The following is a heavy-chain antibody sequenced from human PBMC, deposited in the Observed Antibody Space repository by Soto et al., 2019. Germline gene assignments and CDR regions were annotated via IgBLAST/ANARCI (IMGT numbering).Heavy chain of an antibody. Sequence: GESLKISCAASGFTFSGSAIHGVRQASGKGLEWVGRVRSKANSYATGYVASVKGRFTISRDDSLNTAYLQINSLKTEDTAIYYCTRRIYYDSSCSLNSACDIWGQGTRFTVSS. V-gene: IGHV3-73*01. D-gene: IGHD3-22*01. CDR2: VRSKANSYAT. J-gene: IGHJ3*02. CDR3: TRRIYYDSSCSLNSACDI. CDR1: GFTFSGSA.